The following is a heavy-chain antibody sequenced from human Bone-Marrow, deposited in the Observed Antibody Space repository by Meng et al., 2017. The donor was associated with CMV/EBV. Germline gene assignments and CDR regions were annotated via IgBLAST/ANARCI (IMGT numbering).Heavy chain of an antibody. CDR2: IIPILGIA. D-gene: IGHD2-15*01. CDR3: AREIQDIVVVVAAPLGY. Sequence: PVKVSCKPSGYTFTGYYMHWVRQAPGQGLEWMGWIIPILGIANYAQKFQGRVTITADKSTSTAYMELSSLRSEDTAVYYCAREIQDIVVVVAAPLGYWGQGTLVTVSS. J-gene: IGHJ4*02. V-gene: IGHV1-69*10. CDR1: GYTFTGYY.